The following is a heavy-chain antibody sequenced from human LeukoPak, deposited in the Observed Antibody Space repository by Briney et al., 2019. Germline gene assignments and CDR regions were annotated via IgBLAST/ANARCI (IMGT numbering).Heavy chain of an antibody. Sequence: GASVKVSCKASGYTFTGYYMHWVRQAPGQGLEWMGWINPNSGGTNYAQKFQGRVTMTRDTSIGTAYMELSRLRSDDTAVYYCARDTVVGATIDYWGQGTLVTVSS. D-gene: IGHD1-26*01. J-gene: IGHJ4*02. CDR3: ARDTVVGATIDY. CDR1: GYTFTGYY. CDR2: INPNSGGT. V-gene: IGHV1-2*02.